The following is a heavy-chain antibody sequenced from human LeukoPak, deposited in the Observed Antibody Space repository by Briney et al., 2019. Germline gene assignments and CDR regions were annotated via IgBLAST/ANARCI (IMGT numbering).Heavy chain of an antibody. D-gene: IGHD3-22*01. CDR3: ARPYYDSSGWDYMDV. V-gene: IGHV3-30*14. CDR1: GFTFSSYV. CDR2: ISYDGSNK. J-gene: IGHJ6*03. Sequence: PGGSLRLSCAASGFTFSSYVMHWVRQAPGKGLEWVAVISYDGSNKYYADSVKGRFTISRDNSKNTLYLQMNSLRAEDTAVYYCARPYYDSSGWDYMDVWGKGTTVTISS.